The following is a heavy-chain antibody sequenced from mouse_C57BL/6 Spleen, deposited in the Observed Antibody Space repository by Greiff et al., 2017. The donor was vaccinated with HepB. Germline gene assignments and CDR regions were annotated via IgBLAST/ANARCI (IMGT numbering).Heavy chain of an antibody. CDR1: GFTFSDYG. D-gene: IGHD1-1*01. CDR2: ISSGSSTI. Sequence: EVKVVESGGGLVKPGGSLKLSCAASGFTFSDYGMHWVRQAPEKGLEWVAYISSGSSTIYYADTVKGRFTISRDNAKTTLFLQMTSLRSEDTAMYYCARPLYYYGSSYDYAMDYWGQGTSVTVSS. V-gene: IGHV5-17*01. CDR3: ARPLYYYGSSYDYAMDY. J-gene: IGHJ4*01.